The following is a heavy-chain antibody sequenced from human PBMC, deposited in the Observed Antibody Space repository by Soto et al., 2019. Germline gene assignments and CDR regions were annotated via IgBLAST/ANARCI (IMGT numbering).Heavy chain of an antibody. CDR2: ISYDGSNI. CDR3: ARGSAAGIYFYGMDV. V-gene: IGHV3-30-3*01. J-gene: IGHJ6*02. Sequence: GGSLRLSCAASGFTFSSYAMHWVRQAPGKGLEWVTVISYDGSNIYYADSVKGRFSISRDNSKNTLYVHMISLRPDDTAVYYCARGSAAGIYFYGMDVWGQGTTVTVSS. CDR1: GFTFSSYA. D-gene: IGHD6-13*01.